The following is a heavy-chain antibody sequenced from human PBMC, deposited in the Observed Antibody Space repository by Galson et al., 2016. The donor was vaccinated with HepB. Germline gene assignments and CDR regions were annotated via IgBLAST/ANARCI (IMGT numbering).Heavy chain of an antibody. D-gene: IGHD3-10*01. CDR2: IHSSSSII. Sequence: SLRLSCAASGFSFRDYYMTWIRQAPGKGLEWVSYIHSSSSIIYYADSVKGRFTISRDNAKNSLYLQMHSLRAEDTAVYYCARDDRGYGSGRRGYGMDVWGQGTTVTVSS. J-gene: IGHJ6*02. V-gene: IGHV3-11*01. CDR1: GFSFRDYY. CDR3: ARDDRGYGSGRRGYGMDV.